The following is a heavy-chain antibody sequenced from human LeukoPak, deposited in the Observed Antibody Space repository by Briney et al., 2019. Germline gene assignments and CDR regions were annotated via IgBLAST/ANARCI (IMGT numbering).Heavy chain of an antibody. CDR1: GFTFYNSG. CDR2: ISGSDGTT. D-gene: IGHD1-26*01. V-gene: IGHV3-23*01. J-gene: IGHJ4*02. Sequence: PGGSLRLSCAASGFTFYNSGMGWVRQAPGKGLEWVSAISGSDGTTYYADSVKGRFTISRDDSKNTLYLQMNSLRAEDTAVYYCATEQWELKNWGQGTLVTVSS. CDR3: ATEQWELKN.